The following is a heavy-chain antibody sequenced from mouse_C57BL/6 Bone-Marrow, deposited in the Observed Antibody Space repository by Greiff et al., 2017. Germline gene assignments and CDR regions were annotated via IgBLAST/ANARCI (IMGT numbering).Heavy chain of an antibody. J-gene: IGHJ1*03. CDR3: TRYRRYFDV. V-gene: IGHV1-15*01. CDR1: GYTFTDYE. CDR2: IDPETGGT. D-gene: IGHD5-1*01. Sequence: VQLVESGAELVRPGASVTLSCKASGYTFTDYEMHWVKQTPVHGLEWIGAIDPETGGTAYNQKFKGKAILTADKSSSTAYMELRSLTSEDSAVYYCTRYRRYFDVWGTGTTVTVSS.